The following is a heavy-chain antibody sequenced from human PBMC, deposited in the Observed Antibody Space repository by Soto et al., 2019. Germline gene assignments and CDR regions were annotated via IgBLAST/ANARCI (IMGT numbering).Heavy chain of an antibody. V-gene: IGHV3-23*01. D-gene: IGHD1-26*01. Sequence: PGGSLRLSCAASRFTFSSYAMWWVRQAPGKGLEWVSSISVSGGSTYYADSVKGRFTISRDNSKNTLYLQMSSLRAEETAVYYCAKDGYSITRHKPLDYRGQRTLVIVSS. J-gene: IGHJ4*02. CDR3: AKDGYSITRHKPLDY. CDR2: ISVSGGST. CDR1: RFTFSSYA.